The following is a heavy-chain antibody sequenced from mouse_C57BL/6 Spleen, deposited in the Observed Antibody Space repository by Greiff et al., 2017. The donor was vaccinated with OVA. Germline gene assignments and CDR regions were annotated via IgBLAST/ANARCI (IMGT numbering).Heavy chain of an antibody. Sequence: EVKLVESGGGLVKPGGSLKLSCAASGFTFSDYGMHWVRQAPEKGLEWVAYISSGSSTIYYADTVKGRFTISRDNAKNTLFLQMTSLRSEDTAMYYCARPSYDYPGGDAMDYWGQGTSVTVSS. D-gene: IGHD2-4*01. CDR3: ARPSYDYPGGDAMDY. J-gene: IGHJ4*01. V-gene: IGHV5-17*01. CDR1: GFTFSDYG. CDR2: ISSGSSTI.